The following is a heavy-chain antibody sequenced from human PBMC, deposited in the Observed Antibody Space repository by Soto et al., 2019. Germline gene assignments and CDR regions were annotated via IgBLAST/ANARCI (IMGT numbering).Heavy chain of an antibody. CDR3: ARDSGAKLSSS. CDR2: IVPIYRTA. D-gene: IGHD6-13*01. Sequence: AASVKVSCKASGGTFSSYRFNWVRQARGQGLEWLGGIVPIYRTADYAQKFQGRVTMTADESTRTVYMELSSLKSQDTALYYCARDSGAKLSSSWGQGTLVTVSS. V-gene: IGHV1-69*13. J-gene: IGHJ4*02. CDR1: GGTFSSYR.